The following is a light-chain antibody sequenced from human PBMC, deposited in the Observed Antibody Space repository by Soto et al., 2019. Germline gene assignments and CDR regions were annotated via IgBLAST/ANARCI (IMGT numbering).Light chain of an antibody. CDR2: AAS. J-gene: IGKJ1*01. CDR3: QQTLSVPRT. V-gene: IGKV1-39*01. CDR1: QNINNY. Sequence: DIQMTQSPSSLSASVRDRVTITCRASQNINNYVNWYQQKPGEAPKLLIYAASTLQRGVPSRFSGSTTGTDFTLTITGLQPEDSATYYCQQTLSVPRTFGLGTKVEIK.